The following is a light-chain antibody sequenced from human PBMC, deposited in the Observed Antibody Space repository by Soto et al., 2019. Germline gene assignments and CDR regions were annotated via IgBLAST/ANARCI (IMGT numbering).Light chain of an antibody. Sequence: EIVMTQSPATLSVSPGERATLSCRASQTVSSNLAWYQQKPGQAPGLLIYGASTRAPGIPARFSGSGSGTEFTLTISSLQSEDFAVYYCQQYNDWPPFTIGPGTRVDIK. CDR3: QQYNDWPPFT. CDR2: GAS. J-gene: IGKJ3*01. V-gene: IGKV3-15*01. CDR1: QTVSSN.